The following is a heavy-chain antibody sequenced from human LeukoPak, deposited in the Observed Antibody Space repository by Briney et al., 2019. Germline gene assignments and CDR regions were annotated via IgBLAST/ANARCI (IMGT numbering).Heavy chain of an antibody. CDR1: GFTFSSYQ. CDR2: ISSSGSTI. D-gene: IGHD2-8*01. Sequence: GGSLRLSCAASGFTFSSYQMNWVRQAPGKGLEWVSYISSSGSTIYYADSVKGRFTISRDNAKNSLYLQMNSLRAEDTAVYYCARRTNDFDYWGQGTLVTVSS. CDR3: ARRTNDFDY. J-gene: IGHJ4*02. V-gene: IGHV3-48*03.